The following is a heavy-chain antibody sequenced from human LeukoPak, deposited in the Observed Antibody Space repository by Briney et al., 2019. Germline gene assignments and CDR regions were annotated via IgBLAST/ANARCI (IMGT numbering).Heavy chain of an antibody. Sequence: SETLSLTCTVSGYSISSGYYWGWIRQPPGKGLEWIGSIYHSGSTLYNPSLKSRVTISVDTSKNQFSLQLSSVTAADTAVYYCAKGTGFSVDYWGQGTLVTVSS. CDR2: IYHSGST. CDR1: GYSISSGYY. V-gene: IGHV4-38-2*02. CDR3: AKGTGFSVDY. J-gene: IGHJ4*02. D-gene: IGHD1-1*01.